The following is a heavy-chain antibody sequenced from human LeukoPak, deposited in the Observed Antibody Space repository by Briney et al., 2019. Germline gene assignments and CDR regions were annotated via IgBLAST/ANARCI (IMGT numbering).Heavy chain of an antibody. CDR1: GFTFSSYA. D-gene: IGHD4-17*01. V-gene: IGHV3-23*01. Sequence: GGSLRLSCAASGFTFSSYAMSWVRQAPGKGLEWVSDISGSGGSTYYADSVKGRFTISRDNSKNTLYLQMNSLRAEDTAVYYCAKEIYGDSTGGRFQHWGQGTLVTVSS. CDR3: AKEIYGDSTGGRFQH. J-gene: IGHJ1*01. CDR2: ISGSGGST.